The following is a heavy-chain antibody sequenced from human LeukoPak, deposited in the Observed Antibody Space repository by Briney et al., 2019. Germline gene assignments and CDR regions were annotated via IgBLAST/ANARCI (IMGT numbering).Heavy chain of an antibody. Sequence: SETLSLTCTVSGGSISSSSYYWGWIRQPPGKGLEWIGSIYYSGSTYYNPSLKSRVTISVDTSKNQFSLKLSSVTAADTAVYYCARHPGAITIFGVVSPKGYYYMDVWGKGTTVTVSS. CDR3: ARHPGAITIFGVVSPKGYYYMDV. CDR2: IYYSGST. J-gene: IGHJ6*03. CDR1: GGSISSSSYY. D-gene: IGHD3-3*01. V-gene: IGHV4-39*01.